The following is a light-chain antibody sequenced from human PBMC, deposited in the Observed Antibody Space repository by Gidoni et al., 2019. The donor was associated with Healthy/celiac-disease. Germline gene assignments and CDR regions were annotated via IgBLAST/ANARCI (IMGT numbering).Light chain of an antibody. V-gene: IGLV1-40*01. CDR1: SSNIGAGYD. CDR2: GNS. Sequence: QSVLTQPPSVSGAPGQRVPISCPGSSSNIGAGYDLPWYQQLPGTAPKLLIYGNSNRPSGVPDRFSGSKSGTSASLAITGLQAEDEADYYCQSYDSSLSGSGVFGGGTKLTVL. CDR3: QSYDSSLSGSGV. J-gene: IGLJ3*02.